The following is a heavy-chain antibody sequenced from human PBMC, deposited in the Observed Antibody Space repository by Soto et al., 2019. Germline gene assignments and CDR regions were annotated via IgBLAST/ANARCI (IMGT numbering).Heavy chain of an antibody. CDR3: ARSPSGWDDWYFDL. CDR2: IWYDGSNK. CDR1: GFTFSSYG. V-gene: IGHV3-33*01. D-gene: IGHD6-19*01. Sequence: QEQLVESGGGVVQPGRSLRLSCAASGFTFSSYGIHWVRQAPGTGVEWVAVIWYDGSNKYYVESVKGRFTISRDNSKNTLYLQMNSLRAEDTAVYYCARSPSGWDDWYFDLWGRGTLVTVSS. J-gene: IGHJ2*01.